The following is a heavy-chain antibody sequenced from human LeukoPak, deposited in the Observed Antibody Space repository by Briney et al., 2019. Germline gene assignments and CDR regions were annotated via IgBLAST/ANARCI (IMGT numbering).Heavy chain of an antibody. CDR1: GYTFNTYG. Sequence: ASVKVSCKASGYTFNTYGISWVRQAPGQGLEWMGWISTYNGNTKDAQNLQGRVTMTTDTSTSTAYMELRSLRSDDTAVYYCARMGGLLWFGELLSFPPKNWFDPWGQGTLVTVSS. J-gene: IGHJ5*02. D-gene: IGHD3-10*01. V-gene: IGHV1-18*01. CDR2: ISTYNGNT. CDR3: ARMGGLLWFGELLSFPPKNWFDP.